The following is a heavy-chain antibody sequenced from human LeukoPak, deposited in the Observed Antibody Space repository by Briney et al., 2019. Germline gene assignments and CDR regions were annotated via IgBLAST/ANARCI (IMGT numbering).Heavy chain of an antibody. CDR2: ISGSGGST. Sequence: GGSLRLSCAASGFTFSSYAMSWVRQAPGKGLEWVSAISGSGGSTYYADSVKGRFTISRDNSKKTLYLQMNSLRAEDTAVYYCARALDSSSWPYYYYGMDVWGQGTTVTVSS. CDR1: GFTFSSYA. V-gene: IGHV3-23*01. D-gene: IGHD6-13*01. J-gene: IGHJ6*02. CDR3: ARALDSSSWPYYYYGMDV.